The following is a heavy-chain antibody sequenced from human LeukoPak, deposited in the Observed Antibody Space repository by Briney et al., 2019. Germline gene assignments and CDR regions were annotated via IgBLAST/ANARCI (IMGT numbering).Heavy chain of an antibody. CDR3: ARERGGSYSNFDY. D-gene: IGHD1-26*01. J-gene: IGHJ4*02. CDR2: INHSGGT. CDR1: GGSFSGYY. V-gene: IGHV4-34*01. Sequence: SETLSLTCAVYGGSFSGYYWSWIRQPPGKGLEWIGEINHSGGTNYNPSLKSRVTISVDTSKNQFSLKLSSVTAADTAVYYCARERGGSYSNFDYWGQGTLVTVSS.